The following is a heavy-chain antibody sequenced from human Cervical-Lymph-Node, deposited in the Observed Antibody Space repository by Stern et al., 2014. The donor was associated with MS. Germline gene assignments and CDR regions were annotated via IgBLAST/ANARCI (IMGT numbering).Heavy chain of an antibody. CDR3: ARRGRGYDGADH. Sequence: EVQLVQSGAEVRKPGESLKISCKVSGYSFANFWIGWVRQVPGKGLECMGIIYPGASDTRTGPSFQGQVTLSADESISTAYLQWSSLKASDTGIYYGARRGRGYDGADHWGQGALVTVSS. V-gene: IGHV5-51*03. D-gene: IGHD3-22*01. J-gene: IGHJ4*02. CDR2: IYPGASDT. CDR1: GYSFANFW.